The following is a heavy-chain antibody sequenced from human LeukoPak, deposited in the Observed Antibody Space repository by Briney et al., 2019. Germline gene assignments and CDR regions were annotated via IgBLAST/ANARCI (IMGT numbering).Heavy chain of an antibody. Sequence: SETLSLTCSVSGGPLSTYTWSWVRQSPGKGLEWIGYIYHGGTTNYSPSLKSRATISAHTARNQFSLRLRSVTAADTAIYYCARDTSVGSGMQYWGQGALVSVSS. CDR3: ARDTSVGSGMQY. CDR1: GGPLSTYT. CDR2: IYHGGTT. D-gene: IGHD3-10*01. J-gene: IGHJ4*02. V-gene: IGHV4-59*01.